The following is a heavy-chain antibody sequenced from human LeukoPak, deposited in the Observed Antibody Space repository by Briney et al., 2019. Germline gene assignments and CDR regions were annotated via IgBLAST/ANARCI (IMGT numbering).Heavy chain of an antibody. V-gene: IGHV3-23*01. D-gene: IGHD3-9*01. CDR3: AKGLRYFDWLFGTPDY. J-gene: IGHJ4*02. CDR1: GFIFSDYY. CDR2: ISGSGGST. Sequence: GGSLRLSCAASGFIFSDYYMSWVRQAPGKGLEWVSAISGSGGSTYYADSVKGRFTISRDNSKNTLYLQMNSLRAEDTAVYYCAKGLRYFDWLFGTPDYWGQGTLVTVSS.